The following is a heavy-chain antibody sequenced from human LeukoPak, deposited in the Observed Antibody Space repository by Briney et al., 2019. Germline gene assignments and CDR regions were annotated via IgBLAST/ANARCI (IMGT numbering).Heavy chain of an antibody. J-gene: IGHJ4*02. CDR1: GFTFSNHG. Sequence: GGSLRLSCAASGFTFSNHGMHWVRQAPGKGLEWVAFIWSDGSNKYYADSVKGRFTISRDNSRNTLYLQMNSLRAEDTALYYCAKDYRVGASQQDYWGQGTLVTVSS. V-gene: IGHV3-30*02. CDR3: AKDYRVGASQQDY. D-gene: IGHD1-26*01. CDR2: IWSDGSNK.